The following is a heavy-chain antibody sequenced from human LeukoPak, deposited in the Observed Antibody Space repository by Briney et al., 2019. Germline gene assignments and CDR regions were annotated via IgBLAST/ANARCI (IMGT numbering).Heavy chain of an antibody. Sequence: SETLSLTCTVSGGSISSYYWSWIRQPPGEGLEGIGYIYYSGSTNYNSGSTNYNPSLKSRVTISVDTSKNQFSLKLHSVTAADTAMYYCARAGARDGYTFDYWGQGTVVTVSS. D-gene: IGHD5-24*01. CDR3: ARAGARDGYTFDY. CDR1: GGSISSYY. CDR2: IYYSGSTNYNSGST. V-gene: IGHV4-59*01. J-gene: IGHJ4*02.